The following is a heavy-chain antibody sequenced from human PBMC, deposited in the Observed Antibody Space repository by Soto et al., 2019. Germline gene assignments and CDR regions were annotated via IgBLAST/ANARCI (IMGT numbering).Heavy chain of an antibody. J-gene: IGHJ4*02. Sequence: GESLKISCQGSGYSFTSYWIGWVRQMPGKGLEWMGIIYPGDSDTRYGPSFQGQVTISADKSISTAYLQWSSLKASDTAMYYCARHTYDFWSGPVIDYWGQGTLVTVSS. V-gene: IGHV5-51*01. CDR3: ARHTYDFWSGPVIDY. CDR1: GYSFTSYW. D-gene: IGHD3-3*01. CDR2: IYPGDSDT.